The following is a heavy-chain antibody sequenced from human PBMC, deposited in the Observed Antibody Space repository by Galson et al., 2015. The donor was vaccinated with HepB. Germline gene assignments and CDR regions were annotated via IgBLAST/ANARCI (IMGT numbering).Heavy chain of an antibody. J-gene: IGHJ4*02. CDR3: AREFAFGCGSYSH. Sequence: SLRLSCAASGFTFSNYWMHWVRQAPGKGLVWVSYINFDGTSTRFADSVKGRFTVSRDNAENTLFLQMNNLSAEDTAVYYCAREFAFGCGSYSHWGQGTLVTVSS. CDR1: GFTFSNYW. D-gene: IGHD6-19*01. V-gene: IGHV3-74*01. CDR2: INFDGTST.